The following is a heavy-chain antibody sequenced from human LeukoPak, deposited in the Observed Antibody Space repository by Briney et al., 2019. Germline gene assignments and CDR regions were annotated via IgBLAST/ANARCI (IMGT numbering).Heavy chain of an antibody. V-gene: IGHV3-33*01. CDR3: ARDAQRGFDYSNSLQY. J-gene: IGHJ4*02. D-gene: IGHD4-11*01. Sequence: SLRLSCVASGLTFSHYGMHWVRQAPGKGLEWVAGIWNDGTNKYYADSVKGRFSISRDDSQKRVFLQMNSLRAEDTAVYYCARDAQRGFDYSNSLQYWGQGALVTVSS. CDR1: GLTFSHYG. CDR2: IWNDGTNK.